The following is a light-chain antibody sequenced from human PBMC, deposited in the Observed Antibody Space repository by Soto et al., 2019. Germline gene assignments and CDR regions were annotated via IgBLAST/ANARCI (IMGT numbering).Light chain of an antibody. CDR1: QSVSSN. V-gene: IGKV3-15*01. Sequence: DIVMTQSPATLSVSPGERPTLSCRASQSVSSNLAWYQQKPGQAPRLLIYGASTRATGIPARFSGSGSGTEFSLTISSLQSEDFAVYDCQQNNNSPYSFGQGTKLEIK. CDR2: GAS. J-gene: IGKJ2*03. CDR3: QQNNNSPYS.